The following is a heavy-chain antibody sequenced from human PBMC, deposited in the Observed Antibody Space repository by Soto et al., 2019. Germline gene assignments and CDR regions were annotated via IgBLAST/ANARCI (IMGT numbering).Heavy chain of an antibody. V-gene: IGHV2-5*02. CDR3: AHSWFGPNWFDP. CDR2: IYWDDDK. D-gene: IGHD3-10*01. Sequence: QITLKESGPTLVKPTQTLTLTCTFSGFSLSTSGVGVGWIRQPPGKALEWLALIYWDDDKRYSTSLKSRLTITKDTSKNQVVLTMTNIDPVDTATYYCAHSWFGPNWFDPWGQGTLVTVSS. J-gene: IGHJ5*02. CDR1: GFSLSTSGVG.